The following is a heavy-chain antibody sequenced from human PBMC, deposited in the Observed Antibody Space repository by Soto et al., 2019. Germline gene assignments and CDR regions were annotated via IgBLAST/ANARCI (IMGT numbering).Heavy chain of an antibody. Sequence: QLQLQESGSGLVKPSQTLSLTCAVSGGSISSGGYSWSWIRQPPGKGLEWIGYIYHSGSTYYNTSLKSRVIISVDRSKNQFSLKLSSVTAADTAVYYCVSAGGLGAVAADYWGQGTLVTVSS. CDR3: VSAGGLGAVAADY. V-gene: IGHV4-30-2*01. J-gene: IGHJ4*02. CDR2: IYHSGST. D-gene: IGHD6-19*01. CDR1: GGSISSGGYS.